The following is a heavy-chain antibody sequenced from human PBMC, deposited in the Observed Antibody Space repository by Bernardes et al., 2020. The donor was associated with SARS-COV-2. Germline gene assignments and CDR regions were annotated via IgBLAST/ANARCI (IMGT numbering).Heavy chain of an antibody. D-gene: IGHD6-25*01. CDR3: AVPRGYSSGGFDY. CDR1: GFTFSSYA. Sequence: GGCLRLSCAASGFTFSSYAMSWVRQAPGTGLAWVSAISGSGGSPYYADSVKGRFTISRDNSKNTLYLQMNSLRAEDTAVYYCAVPRGYSSGGFDYWGQGTLVTGSS. CDR2: ISGSGGSP. V-gene: IGHV3-23*01. J-gene: IGHJ4*02.